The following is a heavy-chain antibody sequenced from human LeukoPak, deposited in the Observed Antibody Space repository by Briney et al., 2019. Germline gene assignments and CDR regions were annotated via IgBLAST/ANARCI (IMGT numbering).Heavy chain of an antibody. CDR3: ARGPGEGGNSGYYYGKPEDPAEYYFDN. J-gene: IGHJ4*02. CDR1: GYTFTSYY. V-gene: IGHV1-46*01. D-gene: IGHD3-22*01. Sequence: ASVKVSCKASGYTFTSYYMHWVRQAPGQGLEWMGIINPSSGRTSYAQKFQGRVTMTRDMSTSTVYMELSSLRSEDTAVYYCARGPGEGGNSGYYYGKPEDPAEYYFDNWGQGTLVTVSS. CDR2: INPSSGRT.